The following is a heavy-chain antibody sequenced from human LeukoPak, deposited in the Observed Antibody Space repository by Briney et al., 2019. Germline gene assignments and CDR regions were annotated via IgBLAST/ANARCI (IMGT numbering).Heavy chain of an antibody. CDR2: INPNSGGT. CDR3: ARIEPAELQLDY. D-gene: IGHD1-7*01. J-gene: IGHJ4*02. Sequence: ASVKVSCKASGYTFTGYYMHWVRQAPGQGLEWMGWINPNSGGTNYAQKFQGRVTMTRDTSISTAYMELSRLRADDTAVYYCARIEPAELQLDYWGQGTLVTVSS. CDR1: GYTFTGYY. V-gene: IGHV1-2*02.